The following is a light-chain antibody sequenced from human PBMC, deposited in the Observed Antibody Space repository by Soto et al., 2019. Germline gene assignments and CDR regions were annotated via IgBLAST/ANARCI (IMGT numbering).Light chain of an antibody. V-gene: IGKV1-39*01. J-gene: IGKJ4*01. CDR2: GAS. CDR1: QGVDSD. Sequence: IQMTQSPSSLSASVGDSVTITCRASQGVDSDLSWYQQRPGKAPKLLIYGASNLHSAVPSRFSGRGTATLFTLTIISLQPYDVATYYCQQSYSTLVLTFGGGTKGELK. CDR3: QQSYSTLVLT.